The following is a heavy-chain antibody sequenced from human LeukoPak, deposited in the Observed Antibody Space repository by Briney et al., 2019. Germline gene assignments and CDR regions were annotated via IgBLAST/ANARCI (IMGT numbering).Heavy chain of an antibody. Sequence: SETLSLTRTVSGGSISSYYWSWIRQPPGKGLEWIGYVYYSGSTSYNPSLTSRVTISVGTSKNQFSLKLSSVTAAEAAVYYCARGPGSGTYWAFDYWGQGALVTVSS. V-gene: IGHV4-59*01. CDR3: ARGPGSGTYWAFDY. CDR2: VYYSGST. J-gene: IGHJ4*02. CDR1: GGSISSYY. D-gene: IGHD1-26*01.